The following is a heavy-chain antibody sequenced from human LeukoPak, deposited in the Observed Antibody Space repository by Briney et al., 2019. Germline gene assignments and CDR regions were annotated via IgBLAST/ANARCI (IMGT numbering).Heavy chain of an antibody. J-gene: IGHJ3*02. CDR3: ARASGDALGYYDFWSGYYTAYAFDI. Sequence: SETLSLTCTVSGYSISSGYYWGWIRQPPGKGLEWIGSIYHSGSTYYNPSLKSRVTISVDTSKNQFSLKLSSVTAADTAVYYCARASGDALGYYDFWSGYYTAYAFDIWGQGTMVTVSS. CDR1: GYSISSGYY. CDR2: IYHSGST. D-gene: IGHD3-3*01. V-gene: IGHV4-38-2*02.